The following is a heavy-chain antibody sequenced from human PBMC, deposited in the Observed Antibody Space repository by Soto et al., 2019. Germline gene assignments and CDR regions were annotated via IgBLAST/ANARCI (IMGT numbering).Heavy chain of an antibody. V-gene: IGHV1-24*01. J-gene: IGHJ6*02. Sequence: ASVTVSCTVSGYTLTELSIHWVRQAPGKGLEWMGGFDPEDGETIYAQKFQGRVTMTEDTSTDTAYMELSSLRSEDTAVYYCATDVAEAGRRLHYYYYGMDVWGQGTTVTVSS. CDR3: ATDVAEAGRRLHYYYYGMDV. D-gene: IGHD6-13*01. CDR1: GYTLTELS. CDR2: FDPEDGET.